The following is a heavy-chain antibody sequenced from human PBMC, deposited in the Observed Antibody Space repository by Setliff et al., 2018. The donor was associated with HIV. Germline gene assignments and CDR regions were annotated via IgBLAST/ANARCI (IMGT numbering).Heavy chain of an antibody. CDR3: AGVNYYDASGLRAKYFQL. Sequence: SETLSLTCTVSGASINSYFWSWIRQPPGKGPEWLGYIYYTGSTNYNPALESRITMSVDTSKNQFSLTLKSVTAADTGVYYCAGVNYYDASGLRAKYFQLWGQGTQVTVSS. J-gene: IGHJ1*01. D-gene: IGHD3-22*01. CDR1: GASINSYF. V-gene: IGHV4-59*01. CDR2: IYYTGST.